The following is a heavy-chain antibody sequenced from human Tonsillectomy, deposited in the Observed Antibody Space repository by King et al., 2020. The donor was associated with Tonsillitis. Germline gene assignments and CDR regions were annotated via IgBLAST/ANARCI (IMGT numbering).Heavy chain of an antibody. Sequence: VQLVESGGGVVQPGGSLRLSCAASGFTFSSYGLHWVRQAPGKGLEWVTFIRYDGSKTYYADSVKGRFTIFRDNSKNTLYLQMNSLRADDTAFYYCAKDPTGGWFGEELNYFDYWGQGTLVTVSS. D-gene: IGHD3-10*01. CDR1: GFTFSSYG. CDR2: IRYDGSKT. CDR3: AKDPTGGWFGEELNYFDY. V-gene: IGHV3-30*02. J-gene: IGHJ4*02.